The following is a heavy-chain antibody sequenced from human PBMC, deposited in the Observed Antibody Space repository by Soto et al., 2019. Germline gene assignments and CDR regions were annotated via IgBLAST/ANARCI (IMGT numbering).Heavy chain of an antibody. D-gene: IGHD2-21*02. CDR2: IVVASGYS. CDR3: AADVIGLVGDFDH. CDR1: GFTFGSSA. J-gene: IGHJ5*02. Sequence: LVQSGPDVKKPGTSVKVSCKTSGFTFGSSAVQCVRQVRGQRLEWRGWIVVASGYSNVAQKFQDRVSLSRDLATNPAFMELRSLTSEDSAMYYCAADVIGLVGDFDHWGQGPLVSVSS. V-gene: IGHV1-58*01.